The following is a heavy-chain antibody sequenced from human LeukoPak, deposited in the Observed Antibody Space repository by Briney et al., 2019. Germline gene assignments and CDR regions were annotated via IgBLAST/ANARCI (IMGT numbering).Heavy chain of an antibody. CDR1: GFTFSSYA. V-gene: IGHV3-23*01. J-gene: IGHJ5*01. D-gene: IGHD6-25*01. CDR2: LSGSGGTT. Sequence: GGSLRLSCAASGFTFSSYAMTWVRQAPGKGLEWVSALSGSGGTTYDADSVKGRFTISRDNSENTLHLQMSSLRAEDTAVYFCGKFSAPSGGASGWPWVIDSWGQGTLLTVSS. CDR3: GKFSAPSGGASGWPWVIDS.